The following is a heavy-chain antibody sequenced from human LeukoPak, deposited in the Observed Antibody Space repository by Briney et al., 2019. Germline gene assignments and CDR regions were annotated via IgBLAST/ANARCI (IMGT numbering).Heavy chain of an antibody. CDR3: ASWGRVVVAAIGRDY. D-gene: IGHD2-15*01. CDR2: ISSSSSYI. V-gene: IGHV3-21*01. CDR1: GFTFSSYS. Sequence: PGGSLRLSCAASGFTFSSYSMNWVRQAPGKGLEWVSSISSSSSYIYYADSVKGRFTISRDNAKNSLYLQMNSLRAEDTAVYYCASWGRVVVAAIGRDYWGQGTLVTVSS. J-gene: IGHJ4*02.